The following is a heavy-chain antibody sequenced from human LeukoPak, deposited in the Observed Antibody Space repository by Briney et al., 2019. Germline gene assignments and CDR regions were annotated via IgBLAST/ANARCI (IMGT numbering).Heavy chain of an antibody. CDR2: ISSSGSTI. D-gene: IGHD3-3*01. Sequence: GGSLRLSCAASGFTFSDYYMSWIRQAPGKGLEWVSYISSSGSTIYYADSVKGRFTISRDNAKNSLYLQMNSLRAEDTAVYYCARDGSYDFWSGYFDAFDIWGQGTMVTVSS. J-gene: IGHJ3*02. CDR3: ARDGSYDFWSGYFDAFDI. V-gene: IGHV3-11*04. CDR1: GFTFSDYY.